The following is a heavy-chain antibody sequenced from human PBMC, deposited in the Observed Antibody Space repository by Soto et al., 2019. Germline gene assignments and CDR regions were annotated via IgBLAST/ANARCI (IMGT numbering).Heavy chain of an antibody. CDR1: GFTFSSYG. J-gene: IGHJ4*02. CDR3: AKVRYSYGSSYYFDY. CDR2: ISYDGSNK. Sequence: GGSLRLSCAASGFTFSSYGMHWVRQAPGKGLEWVAVISYDGSNKYYADSVKGRFTISRDNSKNTLYLQMNSLRAEDTAVYYCAKVRYSYGSSYYFDYWGQGTLVTVPQ. V-gene: IGHV3-30*18. D-gene: IGHD5-18*01.